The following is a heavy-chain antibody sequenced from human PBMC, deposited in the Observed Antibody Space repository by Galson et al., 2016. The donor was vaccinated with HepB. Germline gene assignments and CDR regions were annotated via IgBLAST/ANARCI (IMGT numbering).Heavy chain of an antibody. CDR3: ARGIRDNWHHDGNFAY. Sequence: SLRLSCAASGFTFRNYVMTWVRQAPGKGLEWISSISGSGDNTYYADTVKGRFTISRDNSKNTLYVQMKSLRADDTAVYYCARGIRDNWHHDGNFAYWGQGTLVTVSS. CDR2: ISGSGDNT. V-gene: IGHV3-23*01. J-gene: IGHJ4*02. D-gene: IGHD1-14*01. CDR1: GFTFRNYV.